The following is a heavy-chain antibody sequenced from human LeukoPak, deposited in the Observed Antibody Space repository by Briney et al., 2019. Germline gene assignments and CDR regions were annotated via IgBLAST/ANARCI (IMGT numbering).Heavy chain of an antibody. Sequence: ASVKVSCKASGYTFTSYDINWVRQATGQGLEWMGWMNPNSGNTGYAQKFQGRVTMTRDTSISTAYMELSSLRSEDTAVYYCARGVYDSSGYYFDYWGQGTLVTVSS. J-gene: IGHJ4*02. CDR2: MNPNSGNT. D-gene: IGHD3-22*01. V-gene: IGHV1-8*01. CDR3: ARGVYDSSGYYFDY. CDR1: GYTFTSYD.